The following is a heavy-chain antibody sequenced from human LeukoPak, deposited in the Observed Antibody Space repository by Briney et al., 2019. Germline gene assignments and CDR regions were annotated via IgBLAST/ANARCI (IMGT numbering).Heavy chain of an antibody. Sequence: GGSLRLSCAASGFTFSSYWVHWVRQAPGKGLVWVSPINSDGSSTSYADSVKGRFTISRDNAKNTLSLQMDSLRAEDTAVYYCARVGGSNAFDIWGQGTMVIVSS. CDR1: GFTFSSYW. J-gene: IGHJ3*02. CDR3: ARVGGSNAFDI. D-gene: IGHD1-26*01. V-gene: IGHV3-74*01. CDR2: INSDGSST.